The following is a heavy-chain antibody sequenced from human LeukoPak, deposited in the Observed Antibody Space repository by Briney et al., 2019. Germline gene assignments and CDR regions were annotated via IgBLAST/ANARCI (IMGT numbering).Heavy chain of an antibody. CDR1: GFTFSSYG. Sequence: PGGSLRLSCAAPGFTFSSYGMSWVRQAPGKGLEWVSAISGSGGSTYYADSVKGRFTTSRDNSKNTLYLQMNSLRVEDTAVYYCVCLGLGGLSLDWGQGTLVTVSS. V-gene: IGHV3-23*01. D-gene: IGHD3-16*01. J-gene: IGHJ4*02. CDR3: VCLGLGGLSLD. CDR2: ISGSGGST.